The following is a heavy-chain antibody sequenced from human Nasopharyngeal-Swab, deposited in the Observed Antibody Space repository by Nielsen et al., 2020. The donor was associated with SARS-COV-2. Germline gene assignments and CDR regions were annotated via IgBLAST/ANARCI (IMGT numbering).Heavy chain of an antibody. CDR3: ARADIVVVPAAPIYYMDV. CDR2: INHSGST. V-gene: IGHV4-34*01. D-gene: IGHD2-2*01. Sequence: RQAPGKGLEWIGEINHSGSTNYNPSLKSRVTISVGTSKNQFSLKLSSVTAADTAVYYCARADIVVVPAAPIYYMDVWGKGTTVTVSS. J-gene: IGHJ6*03.